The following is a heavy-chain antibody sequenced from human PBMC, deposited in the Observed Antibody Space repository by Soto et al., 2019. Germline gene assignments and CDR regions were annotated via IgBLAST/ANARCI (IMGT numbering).Heavy chain of an antibody. Sequence: PGESLKISCKGSGYSFTSYWIGWVRQMPGKGLEWMGIIYPGDSDTRYSPSFQGQVTISADKSISTAYLQWSSLKASDTAMYYCATHKVDCSSTSCYTRFYYYYYMDGYGKGTTVTVSS. V-gene: IGHV5-51*01. J-gene: IGHJ6*03. CDR2: IYPGDSDT. CDR3: ATHKVDCSSTSCYTRFYYYYYMDG. CDR1: GYSFTSYW. D-gene: IGHD2-2*02.